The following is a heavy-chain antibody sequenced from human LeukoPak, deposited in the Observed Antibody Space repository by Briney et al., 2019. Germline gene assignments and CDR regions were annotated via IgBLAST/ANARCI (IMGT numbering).Heavy chain of an antibody. CDR1: GFTFSSYA. CDR3: ARALGYRKTFLDY. CDR2: IKYEGGET. Sequence: PGGSLRLSCAASGFTFSSYAMSWVRQAPGKGLEWVANIKYEGGETYYVDSVKGRFTVSRDNAKNSLYLQMNSLRAEDTAVYYCARALGYRKTFLDYWGQGTLVPVSS. V-gene: IGHV3-7*01. J-gene: IGHJ4*02. D-gene: IGHD6-13*01.